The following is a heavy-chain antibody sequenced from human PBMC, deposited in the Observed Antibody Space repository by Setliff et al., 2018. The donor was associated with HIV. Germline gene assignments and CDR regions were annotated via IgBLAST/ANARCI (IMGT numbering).Heavy chain of an antibody. CDR1: GGSISSGGYY. CDR3: VREQAGLYYYDSSGIPSHDAFDI. Sequence: PSETLSLTCTVSGGSISSGGYYWSWIRQHPGKGLEWIGYIYYSGSTYYNPSLKSRVTISVDTSKNQFSLKLSSVTAADTAVYYCVREQAGLYYYDSSGIPSHDAFDIWGQGTMVTVSS. V-gene: IGHV4-31*03. CDR2: IYYSGST. J-gene: IGHJ3*02. D-gene: IGHD3-22*01.